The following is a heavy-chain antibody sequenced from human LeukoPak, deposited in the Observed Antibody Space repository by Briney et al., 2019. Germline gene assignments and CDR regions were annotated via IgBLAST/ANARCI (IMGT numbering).Heavy chain of an antibody. D-gene: IGHD1-26*01. V-gene: IGHV3-21*01. Sequence: GGSLRLSCAASGFTFSNYWMNWVRQAPGKGLEGVSSISSSSSYIYYADSVKGRFTISRDNAKNSLYLQMNSLRAEDTAVYYCARDSGIVGAIVYYFDYWGQGTLVTVSS. CDR1: GFTFSNYW. CDR3: ARDSGIVGAIVYYFDY. CDR2: ISSSSSYI. J-gene: IGHJ4*02.